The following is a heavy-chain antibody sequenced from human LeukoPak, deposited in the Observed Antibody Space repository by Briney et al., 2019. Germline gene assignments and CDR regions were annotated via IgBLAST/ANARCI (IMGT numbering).Heavy chain of an antibody. Sequence: GGSLRLSCAASGFTFSSYTMNWVRQAPGKGLEWVSAISGNGVGTYYADSVKGRFTISRDNSWNTLYLQMNSLRAEDTAVYYCAKLSQLLQWFQNWGQGTLVTVSS. CDR1: GFTFSSYT. J-gene: IGHJ4*02. D-gene: IGHD3-3*01. CDR3: AKLSQLLQWFQN. CDR2: ISGNGVGT. V-gene: IGHV3-23*01.